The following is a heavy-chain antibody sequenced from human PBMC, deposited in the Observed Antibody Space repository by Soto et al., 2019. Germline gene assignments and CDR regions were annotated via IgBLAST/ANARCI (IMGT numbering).Heavy chain of an antibody. Sequence: EVQLVESGGGLVQPGGSLRLSCAASGFTFSSYSMNWVRQAPGKGLEWVSYISTTSSAIYYADSVKGRFTISRDNAKNSLFLQMNSRRDADTAVYFCARDGGGNYYEVDYWGQGTLVTVSS. V-gene: IGHV3-48*02. D-gene: IGHD1-26*01. CDR2: ISTTSSAI. CDR1: GFTFSSYS. J-gene: IGHJ4*02. CDR3: ARDGGGNYYEVDY.